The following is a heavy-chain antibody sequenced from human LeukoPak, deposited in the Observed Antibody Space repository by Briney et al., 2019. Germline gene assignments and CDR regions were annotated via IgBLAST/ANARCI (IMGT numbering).Heavy chain of an antibody. CDR1: GGSISSYY. CDR2: IYYSGST. V-gene: IGHV4-59*01. D-gene: IGHD4-17*01. J-gene: IGHJ3*02. Sequence: SETLSLTCTVSGGSISSYYWSRIRQPPGKGLEWIGCIYYSGSTNYNPSLKSRVTISVDTSKNQFSLKLSSVTAADTAVYYCARDLLRPYAFDIWGQGTMVTVSS. CDR3: ARDLLRPYAFDI.